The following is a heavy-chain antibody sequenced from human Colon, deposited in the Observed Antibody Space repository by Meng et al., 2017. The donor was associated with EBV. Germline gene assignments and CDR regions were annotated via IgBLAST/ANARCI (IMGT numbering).Heavy chain of an antibody. D-gene: IGHD3-10*01. CDR1: GGFISSGGYY. CDR2: IHSSGST. V-gene: IGHV4-31*03. CDR3: ARASYGSGSPLGESWLDP. Sequence: VQLQESGPVLVNPSQTLSLTCTVSGGFISSGGYYWSWIRQHPGKGLEWIGYIHSSGSTYYNPSLRSRLTISVDTSKNQFSLKLSSVTAADTAVYYCARASYGSGSPLGESWLDPWGQGTLVTVSS. J-gene: IGHJ5*02.